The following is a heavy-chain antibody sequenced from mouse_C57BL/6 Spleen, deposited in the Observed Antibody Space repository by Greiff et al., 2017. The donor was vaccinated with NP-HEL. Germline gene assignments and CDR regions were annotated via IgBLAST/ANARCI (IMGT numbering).Heavy chain of an antibody. CDR2: IDPSDSYT. D-gene: IGHD2-1*01. CDR3: ARSEGNCDAMDY. CDR1: GYTFTSYW. V-gene: IGHV1-59*01. J-gene: IGHJ4*01. Sequence: QVQLQQPGAELVRPGTSVKLSCKASGYTFTSYWMHWVKQRPGQGLEWIGVIDPSDSYTTYNQKFKGKATLTVDTSSSTAYMQLSSLTSKDSAVYYCARSEGNCDAMDYWGQGTSVTVSS.